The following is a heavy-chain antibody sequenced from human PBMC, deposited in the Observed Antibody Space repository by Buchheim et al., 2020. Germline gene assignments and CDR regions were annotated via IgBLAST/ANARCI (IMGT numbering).Heavy chain of an antibody. Sequence: QVQLQESGPGLVKPSETLSLTCTVSGGSVSSGSYYWSWIRQPPGKGLEWIGYLYYSGSTNYNPSLKSRVTISVDTSKNQFSLKLSSVTAADTTVYYCAGDDKGYSSGWYFYGMDVWGQGTT. CDR1: GGSVSSGSYY. CDR2: LYYSGST. D-gene: IGHD6-19*01. CDR3: AGDDKGYSSGWYFYGMDV. J-gene: IGHJ6*02. V-gene: IGHV4-61*01.